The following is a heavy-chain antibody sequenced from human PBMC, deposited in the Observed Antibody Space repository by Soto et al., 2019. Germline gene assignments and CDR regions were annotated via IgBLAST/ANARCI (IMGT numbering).Heavy chain of an antibody. Sequence: QVQLQESGPGLVKPSETLSLTCTVSGGSISSYYWSWIRQPAGKGLECIGRIYTSGSTNYNPSLKSRVTMSVDTSKNQFSLKLSSVTAADTAVYYCARVRPVWFGELLGGYYFDYWGQGTLVTVSS. CDR3: ARVRPVWFGELLGGYYFDY. V-gene: IGHV4-4*07. CDR2: IYTSGST. D-gene: IGHD3-10*01. J-gene: IGHJ4*02. CDR1: GGSISSYY.